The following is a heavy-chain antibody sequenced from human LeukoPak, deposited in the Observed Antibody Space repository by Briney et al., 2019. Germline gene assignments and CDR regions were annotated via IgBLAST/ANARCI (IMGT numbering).Heavy chain of an antibody. Sequence: PGRSLRLSCAVSGFTFSNYVMSWVRQAPGKGLEWVSGIIGSGDITYYADSVKGRFTISRDNSKNTLYLQMSTLRADDTGVYYCARAARGYHYWGQGTLVTVSS. J-gene: IGHJ4*02. CDR3: ARAARGYHY. CDR1: GFTFSNYV. V-gene: IGHV3-23*01. CDR2: IIGSGDIT. D-gene: IGHD5-12*01.